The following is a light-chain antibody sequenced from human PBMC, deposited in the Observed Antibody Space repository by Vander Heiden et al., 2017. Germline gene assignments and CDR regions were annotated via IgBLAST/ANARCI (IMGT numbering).Light chain of an antibody. CDR2: AAS. CDR3: QQYNIWPQT. J-gene: IGKJ1*01. Sequence: EIVMTQSPATLSVSPGERATLSCRASQRISSNLAWYQQKPGQAPRLLIYAASTRATGVPARISGGGSGTEFTLTISSRQSEDFAIYYCQQYNIWPQTLVKGTKVKIK. CDR1: QRISSN. V-gene: IGKV3-15*01.